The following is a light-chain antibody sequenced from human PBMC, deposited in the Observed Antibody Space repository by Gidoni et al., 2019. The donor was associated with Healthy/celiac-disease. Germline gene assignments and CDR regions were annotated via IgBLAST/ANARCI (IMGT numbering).Light chain of an antibody. CDR3: QQSYSTPLMYT. J-gene: IGKJ2*01. CDR1: QSISSY. Sequence: DIQMTQSPSSLSASVGDRVTIPCRASQSISSYFNWYQQKPGKAPKLMIYAASSLQSGVPSRFSGSGSGTDFTLNISSLQPEDCATYYCQQSYSTPLMYTFGQGTKLEIK. V-gene: IGKV1-39*01. CDR2: AAS.